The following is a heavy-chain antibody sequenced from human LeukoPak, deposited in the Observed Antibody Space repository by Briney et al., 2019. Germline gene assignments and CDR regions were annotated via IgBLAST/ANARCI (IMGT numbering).Heavy chain of an antibody. V-gene: IGHV4-59*02. CDR3: ARSPYDFWSGSLFYYYGMDV. J-gene: IGHJ6*02. CDR2: IYYSGST. Sequence: PGGSLRLSCAASGFTVSSNYMSWIRQPPGKGLEWIGYIYYSGSTNYNPSLKSRVTISVDTSKNQFSLKLSSVTAADTAVYYCARSPYDFWSGSLFYYYGMDVWGQGTTVTVSS. D-gene: IGHD3-3*01. CDR1: GFTVSSNY.